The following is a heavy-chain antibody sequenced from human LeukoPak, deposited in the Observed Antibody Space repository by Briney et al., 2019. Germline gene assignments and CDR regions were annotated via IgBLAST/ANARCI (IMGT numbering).Heavy chain of an antibody. CDR1: GGSITSGNW. D-gene: IGHD3-3*01. Sequence: SETLSPTCAVSGGSITSGNWWTWVRQSPGKGLEWIGEIHHGGTTNYNPSLKSRVTISVDTSKNQFSLKLSSVTAADTAVYYCARGFNYFDYWGQGTLVTVSS. V-gene: IGHV4-4*02. CDR3: ARGFNYFDY. J-gene: IGHJ4*02. CDR2: IHHGGTT.